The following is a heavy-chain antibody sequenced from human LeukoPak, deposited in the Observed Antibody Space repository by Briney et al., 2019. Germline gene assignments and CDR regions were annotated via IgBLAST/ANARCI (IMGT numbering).Heavy chain of an antibody. D-gene: IGHD1-1*01. J-gene: IGHJ4*02. CDR1: GITFSSYS. V-gene: IGHV3-21*01. CDR3: ARALETSKRYFDY. CDR2: ISSSSSII. Sequence: PGGSLRLSCAASGITFSSYSMNWIRQAPGKGLEWVSTISSSSSIIYYADSVRGRFTISRDNAKNSLYLQMNSLRVEDTAVYYCARALETSKRYFDYWGQGTLVTVSS.